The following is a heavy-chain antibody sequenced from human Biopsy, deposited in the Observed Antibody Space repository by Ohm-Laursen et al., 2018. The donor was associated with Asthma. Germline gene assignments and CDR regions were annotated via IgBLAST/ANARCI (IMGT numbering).Heavy chain of an antibody. CDR2: ISSDGHLK. CDR3: ARESGQDYGGFGSFDR. D-gene: IGHD4-23*01. Sequence: SLRLSCAASGFVFSQSGMHWVRQAPGKGLEWVALISSDGHLKYYEDSVKGRFTISRDNSKNSLYLQINSLRVEDSAVYYCARESGQDYGGFGSFDRWGQGKRVAVSS. V-gene: IGHV3-30*03. J-gene: IGHJ3*02. CDR1: GFVFSQSG.